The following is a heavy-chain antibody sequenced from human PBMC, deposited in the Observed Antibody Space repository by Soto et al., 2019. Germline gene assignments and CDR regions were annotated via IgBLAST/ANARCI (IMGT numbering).Heavy chain of an antibody. D-gene: IGHD1-1*01. V-gene: IGHV4-39*01. CDR2: IYYSGST. CDR1: GGSISSSSYY. Sequence: ETLSLTCTVSGGSISSSSYYWGWIRQPPGKGLEWIGSIYYSGSTYYNPSLKSRVTISVDTSKNQFSLKLSSVTAADTAVYYCARLAGTTTFLFYYFDYWGQGTLVTVSS. J-gene: IGHJ4*02. CDR3: ARLAGTTTFLFYYFDY.